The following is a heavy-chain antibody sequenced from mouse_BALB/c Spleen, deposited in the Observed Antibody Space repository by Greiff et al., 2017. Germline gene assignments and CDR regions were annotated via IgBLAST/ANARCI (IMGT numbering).Heavy chain of an antibody. V-gene: IGHV14-4*02. CDR3: SFITTVVENYFDY. CDR2: IDPENGDT. CDR1: GFNIKDYY. Sequence: VQLQQSGAELVRSGASVKLSCTASGFNIKDYYMHWVKQRPEQGLEWIGWIDPENGDTEYAPKFQGKATMTADTSSNTAYLQLSSLTSEDTAVYYCSFITTVVENYFDYWGQGTTLTVSS. J-gene: IGHJ2*01. D-gene: IGHD1-1*01.